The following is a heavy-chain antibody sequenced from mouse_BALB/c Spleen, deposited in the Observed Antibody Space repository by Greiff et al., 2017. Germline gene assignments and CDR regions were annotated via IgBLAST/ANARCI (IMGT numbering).Heavy chain of an antibody. CDR2: IYPGSGST. CDR3: ARFRYDGTY. Sequence: VQLQQSGPELVKPGASVKMSCKASGYTFTDYVISWVKQRTGQGLEWIGEIYPGSGSTYYNEKFNGKATLTADKSSNTAYMQLSSLTSEDSAVYFCARFRYDGTYWGQGTLVTVSA. D-gene: IGHD2-14*01. V-gene: IGHV1-77*01. J-gene: IGHJ3*01. CDR1: GYTFTDYV.